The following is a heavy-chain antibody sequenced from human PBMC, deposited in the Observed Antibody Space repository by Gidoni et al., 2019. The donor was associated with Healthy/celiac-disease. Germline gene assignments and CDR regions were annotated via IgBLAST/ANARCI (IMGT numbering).Heavy chain of an antibody. D-gene: IGHD6-6*01. CDR3: TTRIAARPRLDY. V-gene: IGHV3-15*07. CDR1: GFPFRNAG. CDR2: IKSKTDGGTT. J-gene: IGHJ4*02. Sequence: EVQLVESGGCLVRPGGSLRLSVAAPGFPFRNAGMTWVRQAPGKGREWVGRIKSKTDGGTTDYAAPVKGRFTISRDDSKNTLYLQMNSLKTEDTAVYYCTTRIAARPRLDYWGQGTLVTVSS.